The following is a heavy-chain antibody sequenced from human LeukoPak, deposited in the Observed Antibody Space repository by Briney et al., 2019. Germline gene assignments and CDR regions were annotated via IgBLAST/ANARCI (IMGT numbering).Heavy chain of an antibody. Sequence: SETLSLTCTVSGGSISNYYWSWIRQPPGKGLEWIGYISYSGNTNYNPSLKSRVTISVDTSKNQFSLKLSSVTAADTAVYYCARSSYSDLGWFDPWGQGTLVTVSS. CDR3: ARSSYSDLGWFDP. CDR1: GGSISNYY. J-gene: IGHJ5*02. V-gene: IGHV4-59*12. D-gene: IGHD4-11*01. CDR2: ISYSGNT.